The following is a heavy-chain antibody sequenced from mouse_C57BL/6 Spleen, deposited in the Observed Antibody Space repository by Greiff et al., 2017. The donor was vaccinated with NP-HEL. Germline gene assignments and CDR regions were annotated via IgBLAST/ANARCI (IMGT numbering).Heavy chain of an antibody. J-gene: IGHJ4*01. CDR2: ISHGGGST. V-gene: IGHV5-12*01. Sequence: DVLLVESGGGLVQPGGSLKLSCAASGFTFSSYCMCWVRQTPGKGLEWVADISHGGGSTYYPDTVKGRFTISRDNAKNSLYLQMSHLKSEDTAMYYRARDNSGSYYRVYDDAMDYWGQGTSVTVSS. CDR1: GFTFSSYC. CDR3: ARDNSGSYYRVYDDAMDY. D-gene: IGHD2-12*01.